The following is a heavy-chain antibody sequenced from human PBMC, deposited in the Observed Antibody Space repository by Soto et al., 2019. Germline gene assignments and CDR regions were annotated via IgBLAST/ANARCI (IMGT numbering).Heavy chain of an antibody. CDR1: GGSFSGYY. Sequence: SETLSLTCAVYGGSFSGYYWSWIRQPPWKGLEWIGEINPSGSTNYNPSLKSRVTISVDTSKNQFSLKLSSVTAADTAVYYCARGPTGDYWGQGTLVTVSS. V-gene: IGHV4-34*01. CDR2: INPSGST. CDR3: ARGPTGDY. J-gene: IGHJ4*02.